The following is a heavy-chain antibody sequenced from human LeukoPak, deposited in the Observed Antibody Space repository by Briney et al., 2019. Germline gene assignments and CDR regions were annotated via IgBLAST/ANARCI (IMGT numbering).Heavy chain of an antibody. CDR3: ARVAGYDLYYFDY. D-gene: IGHD5-12*01. CDR2: INAGNGNT. J-gene: IGHJ4*02. CDR1: GYTFTSYA. V-gene: IGHV1-3*01. Sequence: ASVKVSCKASGYTFTSYAMHWVRQAPGQRLEWMGWINAGNGNTKYSQKFQGRVTITRDTSASTAYMELSSLRSEDTAVYYCARVAGYDLYYFDYWGRGTLVTVSS.